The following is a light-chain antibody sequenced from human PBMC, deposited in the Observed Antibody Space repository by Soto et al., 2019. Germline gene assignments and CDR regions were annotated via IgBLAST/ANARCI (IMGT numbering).Light chain of an antibody. CDR3: QQYNSYKT. CDR2: DAS. V-gene: IGKV1-5*01. Sequence: DIQMTQSPSTLSASVGDRVTITCRASQSISSWLAWYQQKPGKAPKLLIYDASSLESGVPSRFSGSGSGTGFTLTISSLQPDDFATYYCQQYNSYKTFGQGTKVEIK. CDR1: QSISSW. J-gene: IGKJ1*01.